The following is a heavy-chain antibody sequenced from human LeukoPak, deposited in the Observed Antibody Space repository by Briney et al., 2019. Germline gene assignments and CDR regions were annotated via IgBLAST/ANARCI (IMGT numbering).Heavy chain of an antibody. J-gene: IGHJ6*03. V-gene: IGHV3-23*01. Sequence: PGGSQRLSCAASGLSGRLYAMSWVRQAPGKGLEWVSGISSSGGRTYYSDSVEGRFTISRDNSKNTLYLQMNNLRVEDTAIYYCAKGKGYFYYMDVWGKGTTVTVSS. CDR3: AKGKGYFYYMDV. CDR2: ISSSGGRT. CDR1: GLSGRLYA.